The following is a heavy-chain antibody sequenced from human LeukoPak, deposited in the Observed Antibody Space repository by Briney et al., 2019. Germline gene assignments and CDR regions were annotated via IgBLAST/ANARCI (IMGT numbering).Heavy chain of an antibody. J-gene: IGHJ4*02. CDR1: GGSISRYY. Sequence: SETLSLTCTVSGGSISRYYWSWIRQPPEKGLEWIGYIYYSGSTNYNPSLKSRVAISVDTSKNQFSLKLSSVTAADTAVYYCARHFTSEKGYCSGGSCYGEYYFDYWGQGTLVTVSS. D-gene: IGHD2-15*01. V-gene: IGHV4-59*08. CDR3: ARHFTSEKGYCSGGSCYGEYYFDY. CDR2: IYYSGST.